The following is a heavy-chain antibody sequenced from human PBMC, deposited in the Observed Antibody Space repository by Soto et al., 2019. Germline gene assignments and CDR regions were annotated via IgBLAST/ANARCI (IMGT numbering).Heavy chain of an antibody. CDR3: AREEYYYDSSGYYSEYFQH. Sequence: EVQLVESGGGLVQPGGSLRLSCAASGFTFSSYWMHWVRQAPGKGLVWVSRINSDGSSTSYADSVKGRFTISRDNAKNTLYLQMNSLRAEDTAVYYCAREEYYYDSSGYYSEYFQHWGQGTLVTVSS. D-gene: IGHD3-22*01. CDR1: GFTFSSYW. J-gene: IGHJ1*01. V-gene: IGHV3-74*01. CDR2: INSDGSST.